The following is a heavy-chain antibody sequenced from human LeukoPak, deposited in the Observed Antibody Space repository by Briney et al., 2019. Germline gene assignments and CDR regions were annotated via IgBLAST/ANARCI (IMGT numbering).Heavy chain of an antibody. V-gene: IGHV3-23*01. CDR2: ISGSGGST. CDR3: AKALCSGGSCYGVGWFDP. CDR1: GFTFSSYA. J-gene: IGHJ5*02. D-gene: IGHD2-15*01. Sequence: GGSLRLSCAASGFTFSSYAMSRVRQAPGKGLEWVSAISGSGGSTYYADSVKGRFTISRDNSKNTLYLQMNSLRAEDTAVYYCAKALCSGGSCYGVGWFDPWGQGTLVTVSS.